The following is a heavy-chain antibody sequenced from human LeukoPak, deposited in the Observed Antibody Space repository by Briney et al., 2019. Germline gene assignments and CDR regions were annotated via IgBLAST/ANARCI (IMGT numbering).Heavy chain of an antibody. CDR2: IYYSGST. D-gene: IGHD5-24*01. CDR1: GGSISRYY. CDR3: AREGIERQFAY. J-gene: IGHJ4*02. Sequence: AEPLSLTCTVSGGSISRYYWSWIRHPPGKALEWIRYIYYSGSTNYNPSLKSRVTISVDTSKNQFSLKLSSVTAADTAVYYCAREGIERQFAYWAQGTPLTVSS. V-gene: IGHV4-59*01.